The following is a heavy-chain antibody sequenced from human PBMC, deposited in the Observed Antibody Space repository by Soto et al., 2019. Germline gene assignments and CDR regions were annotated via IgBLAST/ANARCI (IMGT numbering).Heavy chain of an antibody. CDR2: INPNSGGT. D-gene: IGHD3-22*01. J-gene: IGHJ6*02. Sequence: RASVKVSCKASGYTFTGYYMHWVRQAPGQGLEWMGWINPNSGGTNYAQKFQGRVTMTRDTSISTAYMELSRLRSDDTAVYYCARDYYDSSGGYYYYGMDVWGQGTTVTVSS. CDR1: GYTFTGYY. V-gene: IGHV1-2*02. CDR3: ARDYYDSSGGYYYYGMDV.